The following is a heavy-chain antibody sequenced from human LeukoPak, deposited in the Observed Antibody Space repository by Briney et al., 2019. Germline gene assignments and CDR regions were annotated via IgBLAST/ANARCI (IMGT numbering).Heavy chain of an antibody. CDR2: FDPEDGET. J-gene: IGHJ4*02. V-gene: IGHV1-24*01. CDR1: GYTLTELS. CDR3: AIPSDYYDSSGYYY. Sequence: ASVKVSCKVSGYTLTELSMHWVRQAPGKGLEWMGGFDPEDGETIYAQKFQGRVTMTEDTSTDTAYMELSSLRSGDTAVYYCAIPSDYYDSSGYYYWGQGTLVTVSS. D-gene: IGHD3-22*01.